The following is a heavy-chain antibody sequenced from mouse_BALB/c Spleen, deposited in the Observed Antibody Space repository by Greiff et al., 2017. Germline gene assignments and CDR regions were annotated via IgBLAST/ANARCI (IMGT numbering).Heavy chain of an antibody. CDR2: IRNKANGYTT. CDR1: GFTFTDYY. Sequence: EVMLVESGGGLVQPGGSLRLSCATSGFTFTDYYMSWVRQPPGKALEWLGFIRNKANGYTTEYSASVKGRFTIYRDNSQSILSLQMNTLRAEDSATYYCARVAYYLDDWGQGTTLTVSS. J-gene: IGHJ2*01. CDR3: ARVAYYLDD. V-gene: IGHV7-3*02.